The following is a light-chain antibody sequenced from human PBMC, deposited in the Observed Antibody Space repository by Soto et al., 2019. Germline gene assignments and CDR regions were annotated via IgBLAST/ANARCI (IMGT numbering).Light chain of an antibody. CDR2: GAS. Sequence: IVMTQSPATLSVSPGGRASLSCRASQSVSNNLAWYQHKPGQAPRLLIYGASTRAAGIPGRFSGSGSRTEFTRILSRMQSNDFAVYYCQQYHNAGSTFGQGTKVEI. CDR3: QQYHNAGST. V-gene: IGKV3-15*01. J-gene: IGKJ1*01. CDR1: QSVSNN.